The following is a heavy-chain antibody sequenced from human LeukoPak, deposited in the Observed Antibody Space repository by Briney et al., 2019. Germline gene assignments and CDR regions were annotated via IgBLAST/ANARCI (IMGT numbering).Heavy chain of an antibody. J-gene: IGHJ4*02. D-gene: IGHD1-1*01. Sequence: SETLSLTCTVSGGSISNYYWSWIRQPPGKGLEWIGYMYYSGSNSYNPSLKSRGSISADTSKNKCSLSLSSVTGAETSVYFSVRHTPFGTTGTTFDYWGQGSLVTVSS. CDR3: VRHTPFGTTGTTFDY. CDR2: MYYSGSN. V-gene: IGHV4-59*08. CDR1: GGSISNYY.